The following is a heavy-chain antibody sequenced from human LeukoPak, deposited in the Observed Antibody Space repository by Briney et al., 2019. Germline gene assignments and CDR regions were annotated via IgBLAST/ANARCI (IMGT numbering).Heavy chain of an antibody. D-gene: IGHD6-13*01. CDR3: ARVISSWEYYFDY. J-gene: IGHJ4*02. CDR2: IYYSGST. V-gene: IGHV4-59*01. CDR1: GGSISSYY. Sequence: SETLSLTCTVSGGSISSYYWSWIRQPPGKGLEWIGYIYYSGSTNYNPSLKSRVTISVDTSKNQFSLKLSSVTAADTAVYYCARVISSWEYYFDYWGQGTLVTVSP.